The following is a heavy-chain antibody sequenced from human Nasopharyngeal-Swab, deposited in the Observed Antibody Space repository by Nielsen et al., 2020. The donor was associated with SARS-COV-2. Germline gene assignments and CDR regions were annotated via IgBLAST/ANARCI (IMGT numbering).Heavy chain of an antibody. J-gene: IGHJ4*02. CDR3: ARGNSYGYDY. CDR2: INSNSGDT. CDR1: GYTFTGYY. V-gene: IGHV1-2*06. Sequence: ASVKVSCKASGYTFTGYYMHWVRQAPGQGLEWMGRINSNSGDTKYAQKFQGRVTMTRDTSISTADMELSRLRSDGTAVYYCARGNSYGYDYWGQGILVTVSS. D-gene: IGHD5-18*01.